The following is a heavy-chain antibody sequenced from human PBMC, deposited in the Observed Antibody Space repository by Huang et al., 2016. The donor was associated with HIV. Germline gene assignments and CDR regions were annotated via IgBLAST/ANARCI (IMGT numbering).Heavy chain of an antibody. J-gene: IGHJ3*02. D-gene: IGHD5-12*01. V-gene: IGHV4-34*01. CDR1: GGSFSGHY. CDR3: ARGGMGRWLQWKTFDI. Sequence: QVQLQQWGAGLLKPSETLSLTCAVYGGSFSGHYWTWIRQPPGKGLGWIGEINHRGSTNHNPALKSRVTISVDTAKNQFSLQLTSVTAADSAVYYCARGGMGRWLQWKTFDIWGQGTMVTVSS. CDR2: INHRGST.